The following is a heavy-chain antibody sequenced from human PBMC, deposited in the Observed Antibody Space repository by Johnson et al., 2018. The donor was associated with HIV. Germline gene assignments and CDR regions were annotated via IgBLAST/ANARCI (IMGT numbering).Heavy chain of an antibody. Sequence: QVQLVESGGGVVQPGTSMRLSCVVSGLNFSDYSMHWVRQTPGKGLEWVAVISFDGTTKYYADSVKVRFTISRDNSKNTLYLQRNSLREEDTAVYYCAKGWGRGTFSTDDSFDIWGQGTMVTVSS. CDR2: ISFDGTTK. D-gene: IGHD1-26*01. J-gene: IGHJ3*02. V-gene: IGHV3-30*04. CDR3: AKGWGRGTFSTDDSFDI. CDR1: GLNFSDYS.